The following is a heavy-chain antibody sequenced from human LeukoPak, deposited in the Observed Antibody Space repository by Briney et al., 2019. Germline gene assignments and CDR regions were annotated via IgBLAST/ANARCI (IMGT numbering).Heavy chain of an antibody. CDR3: ASSAASGYYGY. Sequence: GASVNVSCTASGYTFTSYYMHWVRQAPGQGLEWMGIINPSGGSTSYAQKFQGRVTMTRDTSTSTVYMELSNLRSEDTAVYYCASSAASGYYGYWGQGTLVTVSS. CDR1: GYTFTSYY. V-gene: IGHV1-46*01. J-gene: IGHJ4*02. CDR2: INPSGGST. D-gene: IGHD3-22*01.